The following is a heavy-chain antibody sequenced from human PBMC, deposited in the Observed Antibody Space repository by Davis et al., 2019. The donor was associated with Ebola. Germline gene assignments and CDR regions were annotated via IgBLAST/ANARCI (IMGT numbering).Heavy chain of an antibody. CDR1: GFTVSSNY. D-gene: IGHD3-10*01. V-gene: IGHV3-11*06. CDR3: ARDRVVLWFGESNDAFDI. Sequence: GGSLRLSCAASGFTVSSNYMSWIRQAPGKGLEWVSYISSSSSYTNYADSVKGRFTISRDNAKNSLYLQMNSLRAEDTAVYYCARDRVVLWFGESNDAFDIWGQGTMVTVSS. J-gene: IGHJ3*02. CDR2: ISSSSSYT.